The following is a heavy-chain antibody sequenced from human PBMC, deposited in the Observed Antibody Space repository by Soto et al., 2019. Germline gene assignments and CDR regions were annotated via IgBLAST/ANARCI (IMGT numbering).Heavy chain of an antibody. J-gene: IGHJ4*02. D-gene: IGHD5-12*01. Sequence: PSETLSLTCTVSGGSISSGDYYWSWIRQPPGKGLEWIGYIYYSGSTYYNPSLKSRVTISVDTSKNQFSLKLSSVTAADTAVYYCARDSGYADFDYWGQGTLVTVSS. CDR1: GGSISSGDYY. CDR2: IYYSGST. CDR3: ARDSGYADFDY. V-gene: IGHV4-30-4*01.